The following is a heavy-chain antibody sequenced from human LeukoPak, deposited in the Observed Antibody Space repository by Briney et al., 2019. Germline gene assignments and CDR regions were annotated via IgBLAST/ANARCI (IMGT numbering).Heavy chain of an antibody. D-gene: IGHD2-15*01. CDR1: GFTFSNYA. Sequence: GGSLRLSCLVSGFTFSNYAMSWVRQAPGKGLEWVSVIGRDGNTYYTDSVKGRFTISRDNSENTVYLQMNSLRAEDPAIYYCATTRALLFWGQGTMVTVSS. J-gene: IGHJ4*02. CDR2: IGRDGNT. CDR3: ATTRALLF. V-gene: IGHV3-23*01.